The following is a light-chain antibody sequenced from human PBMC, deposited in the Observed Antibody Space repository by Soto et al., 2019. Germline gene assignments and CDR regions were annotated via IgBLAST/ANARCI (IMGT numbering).Light chain of an antibody. CDR2: EVT. J-gene: IGLJ1*01. CDR3: TSYTTTSTYV. CDR1: SSDVGGYDY. V-gene: IGLV2-14*01. Sequence: QSALSQPASVSWSPGHSITISCTGTSSDVGGYDYVSWYQQYPGKAPKFMIYEVTNRPSGVSHRFSGSKSGNTASLTISGLQAEDEADYYCTSYTTTSTYVFGTGTKVTVL.